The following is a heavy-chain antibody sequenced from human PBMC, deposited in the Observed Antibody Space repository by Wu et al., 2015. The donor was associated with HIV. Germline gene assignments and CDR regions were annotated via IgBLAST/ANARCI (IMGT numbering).Heavy chain of an antibody. Sequence: QVQLVQSGAEVKKPGSSVKISCRASGNTFNAINWVRQAPGQGLEWMGGIIPLFGTRDYAQIFQGRLTITTDESTSTAYMSLGSLRSEDTAVYYCATPRSPGFSSAWPTYFDYWGQGTLVTVSS. D-gene: IGHD6-19*01. CDR2: IIPLFGTR. CDR1: GNTFNA. V-gene: IGHV1-69*05. CDR3: ATPRSPGFSSAWPTYFDY. J-gene: IGHJ4*02.